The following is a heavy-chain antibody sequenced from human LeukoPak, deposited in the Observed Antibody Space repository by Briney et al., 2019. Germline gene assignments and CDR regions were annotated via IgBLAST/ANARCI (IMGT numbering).Heavy chain of an antibody. D-gene: IGHD6-19*01. Sequence: SETLSLTCTVSGVSIRGDTYYWGWIRQPPGKGLEWIGNYHIGNTYYNPSLKSRVTISEATSKNQFSLRVTSVTAADTAVYSCARLWDSTGLYFYYYMDVWGEGTTVTVSS. CDR2: YHIGNT. J-gene: IGHJ6*03. CDR3: ARLWDSTGLYFYYYMDV. CDR1: GVSIRGDTYY. V-gene: IGHV4-39*01.